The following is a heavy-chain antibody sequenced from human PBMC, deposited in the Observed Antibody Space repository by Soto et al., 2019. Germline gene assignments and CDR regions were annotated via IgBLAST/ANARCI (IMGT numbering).Heavy chain of an antibody. D-gene: IGHD4-17*01. CDR1: GGSISSSSYY. J-gene: IGHJ4*02. Sequence: PSETLSLTCTVSGGSISSSSYYWGWIRQPPGKGLEWIGSIYYSGSTYYNPSLKSRVTISVDTSKNQFSLKLSSVTAADTAVYYCARHEIPPTVTLGYWGQGTLVTVSS. CDR2: IYYSGST. CDR3: ARHEIPPTVTLGY. V-gene: IGHV4-39*01.